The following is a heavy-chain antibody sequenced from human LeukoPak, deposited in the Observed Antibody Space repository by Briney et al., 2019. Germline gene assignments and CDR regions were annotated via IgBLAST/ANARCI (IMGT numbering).Heavy chain of an antibody. CDR3: ARRAIGAAAFDY. V-gene: IGHV4-39*01. CDR1: GGSISSSRYY. D-gene: IGHD6-13*01. CDR2: IYYSGST. Sequence: SETLSLTCTVSGGSISSSRYYWGWIRQPPGKGLEWIGSIYYSGSTYYNPSLKSRVTISVDTSKNQFSLKLSSVTAADAAVYYCARRAIGAAAFDYWGQGTLVTISS. J-gene: IGHJ4*02.